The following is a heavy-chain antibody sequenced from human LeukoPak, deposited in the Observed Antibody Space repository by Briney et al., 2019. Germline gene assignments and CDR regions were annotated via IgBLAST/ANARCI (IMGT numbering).Heavy chain of an antibody. CDR2: IYYSGST. J-gene: IGHJ6*03. V-gene: IGHV4-39*07. CDR3: ARMAKYSSGWHAYYYYMDV. D-gene: IGHD6-19*01. CDR1: GGSISSSSYY. Sequence: SETLSLTSTVSGGSISSSSYYWGWIRQPLGKGLEWIGSIYYSGSTYYNPSLKSRLTISVDKSKNHFSLKLSSVTAADTAVYYCARMAKYSSGWHAYYYYMDVWGKGTTVTVSS.